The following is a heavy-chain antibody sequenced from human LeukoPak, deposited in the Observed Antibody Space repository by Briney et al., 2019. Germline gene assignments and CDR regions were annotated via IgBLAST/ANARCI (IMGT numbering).Heavy chain of an antibody. CDR3: AGTYYYDSSGYYHYSL. D-gene: IGHD3-22*01. Sequence: SETLSLTCTVSGGSISSSSYYWGWIRQPPGKGLEWIGSIYYSGSTYYNPSLKSRVTISVDTSKNQFSLKLSSVTAADTAVYYCAGTYYYDSSGYYHYSLWGQGTLVTASS. CDR2: IYYSGST. V-gene: IGHV4-39*07. J-gene: IGHJ4*02. CDR1: GGSISSSSYY.